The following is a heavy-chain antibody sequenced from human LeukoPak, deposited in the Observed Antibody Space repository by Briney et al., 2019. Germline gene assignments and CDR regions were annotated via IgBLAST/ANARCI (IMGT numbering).Heavy chain of an antibody. J-gene: IGHJ4*02. D-gene: IGHD5-18*01. Sequence: PGGSLRLSCAASGFTFSSYGMHWVRQAPGKGLEWVAFIRYDGSNKYYADSVKGRFTISRDNSKNTLYLQVNSLRAEDTAVYYSLALIQYFDYWGQGTLVTVSS. CDR3: LALIQYFDY. CDR1: GFTFSSYG. CDR2: IRYDGSNK. V-gene: IGHV3-30*02.